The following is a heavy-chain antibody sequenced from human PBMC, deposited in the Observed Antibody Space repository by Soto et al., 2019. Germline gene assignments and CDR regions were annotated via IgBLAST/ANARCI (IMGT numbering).Heavy chain of an antibody. D-gene: IGHD3-10*01. Sequence: EVQLVESGGGLVKPGGSLRLSCAASGFAFSGYSMNWVRQAPGKGLEWVSAISGSGDYIYYADSVRGRFTISRDNAKNSLYLQMNSLRAEDTAVYYCARDCGSIGEYNLDYWGQGTLVTVSS. CDR2: ISGSGDYI. CDR1: GFAFSGYS. V-gene: IGHV3-21*01. CDR3: ARDCGSIGEYNLDY. J-gene: IGHJ4*02.